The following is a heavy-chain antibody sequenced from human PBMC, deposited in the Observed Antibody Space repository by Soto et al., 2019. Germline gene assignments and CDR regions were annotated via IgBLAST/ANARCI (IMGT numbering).Heavy chain of an antibody. D-gene: IGHD3-10*01. CDR2: INDSGNI. J-gene: IGHJ6*03. CDR3: ARGLILWFGELSRRGGYYYYMDV. Sequence: QVQLQQWGAGLLKPSETLSLTCAVHGGSFSGYQWSWIRQTPGKGLEWIGEINDSGNINYNPSLKSRVTVFLDTPKKQISRKLSSVTAADTAVYYCARGLILWFGELSRRGGYYYYMDVWGKGTTVIVSS. V-gene: IGHV4-34*01. CDR1: GGSFSGYQ.